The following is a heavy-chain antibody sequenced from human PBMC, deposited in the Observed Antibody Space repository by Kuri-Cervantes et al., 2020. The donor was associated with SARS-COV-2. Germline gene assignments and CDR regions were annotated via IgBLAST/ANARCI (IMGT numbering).Heavy chain of an antibody. D-gene: IGHD3-10*01. J-gene: IGHJ3*02. CDR1: GGSISSYY. CDR3: AKDIDGSGNDAFDI. CDR2: ISWNSGSI. V-gene: IGHV3-9*01. Sequence: LSLTCTVSGGSISSYYWSWIRQPPGKGLEWVSGISWNSGSIGYADSVKGRFTISRDNAKNSLYLQMNSLRAEDTALYYCAKDIDGSGNDAFDIWGQGTMVTVSS.